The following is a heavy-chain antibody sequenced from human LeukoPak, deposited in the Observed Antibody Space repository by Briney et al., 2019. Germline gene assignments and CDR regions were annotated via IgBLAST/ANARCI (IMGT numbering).Heavy chain of an antibody. J-gene: IGHJ4*02. D-gene: IGHD6-19*01. V-gene: IGHV4-61*02. CDR3: ARVGAVAGTPDY. CDR1: GGSISSGSYY. CDR2: IYTSGST. Sequence: PSQTLSLTCTVSGGSISSGSYYWRWIRQPAGKGLEWIGRIYTSGSTNYNPSLKSRVTISVDTSKNQFSLKLSSVTAADTAVYYCARVGAVAGTPDYWGQGTLVTVSS.